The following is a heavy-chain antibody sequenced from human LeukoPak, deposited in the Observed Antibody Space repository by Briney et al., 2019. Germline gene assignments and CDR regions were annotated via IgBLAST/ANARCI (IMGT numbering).Heavy chain of an antibody. CDR2: ISGSGRSS. V-gene: IGHV3-23*01. CDR1: GFTFSSHS. J-gene: IGHJ4*02. D-gene: IGHD5-12*01. Sequence: GGSLRPSRAASGFTFSSHSMSWVRQPPGKGLEWVSVISGSGRSSYYADFVRGRFTISRDNSMDTLYLQMNRLRAEDTALYYCAQDYSGYDLSAGYWGQGTLVTVSS. CDR3: AQDYSGYDLSAGY.